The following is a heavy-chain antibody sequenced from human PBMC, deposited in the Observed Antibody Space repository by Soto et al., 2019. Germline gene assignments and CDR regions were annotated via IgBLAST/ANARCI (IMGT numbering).Heavy chain of an antibody. Sequence: HPGGSLRLSCAASGFPFSSYGMHWVRQAPGKGLDWVAVIWYDGSNKDYAESVKGRFTISRDNSKNTPYLQMNSLRADDTAVYYCASSINWGQGTLVTVSS. CDR3: ASSIN. CDR1: GFPFSSYG. CDR2: IWYDGSNK. J-gene: IGHJ4*02. V-gene: IGHV3-33*01.